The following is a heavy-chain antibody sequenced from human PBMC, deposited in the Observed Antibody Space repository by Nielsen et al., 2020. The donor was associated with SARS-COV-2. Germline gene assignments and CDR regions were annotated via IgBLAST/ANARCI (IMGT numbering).Heavy chain of an antibody. CDR1: GGSISSGDYY. CDR3: ARDYYDSSGYYSYPDY. CDR2: IYYSGST. J-gene: IGHJ4*02. V-gene: IGHV4-30-4*01. Sequence: SETLSLTCTVSGGSISSGDYYWSWIRQPPGKGLEWIGYIYYSGSTYYNPSLKSRVTISVDTSKNQFSLKLSSVTAADTAVYYCARDYYDSSGYYSYPDYWGQGTLVIVSS. D-gene: IGHD3-22*01.